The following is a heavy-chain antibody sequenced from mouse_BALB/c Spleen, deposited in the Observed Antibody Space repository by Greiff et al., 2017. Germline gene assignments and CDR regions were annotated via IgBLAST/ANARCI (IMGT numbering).Heavy chain of an antibody. V-gene: IGHV1-7*01. CDR3: ANRVYAMDY. CDR2: INPSTGYT. Sequence: VQLQESGAELAKPGASVKMSCKASGYTFTSYWMHWVKQRPGQGLEWIGYINPSTGYTEYNQKFKDKATLTADKSSSTAYMQLSSLTSEDSAVYYCANRVYAMDYWGQGTSVTVSS. J-gene: IGHJ4*01. CDR1: GYTFTSYW. D-gene: IGHD2-14*01.